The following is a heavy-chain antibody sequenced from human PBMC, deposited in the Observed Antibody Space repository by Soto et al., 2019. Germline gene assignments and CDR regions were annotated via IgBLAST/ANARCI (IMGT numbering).Heavy chain of an antibody. J-gene: IGHJ5*02. Sequence: GGSLRLSCAASGFTFSSYSMNWVRQAPGKGLEWVSSISSSSSYIYYADPVKGRFTISRDNAKNSLYLQMNSLRAEDTAVYYCARDKSSSARGWFDPWGQGTLVTVSS. CDR2: ISSSSSYI. CDR3: ARDKSSSARGWFDP. CDR1: GFTFSSYS. V-gene: IGHV3-21*01. D-gene: IGHD6-6*01.